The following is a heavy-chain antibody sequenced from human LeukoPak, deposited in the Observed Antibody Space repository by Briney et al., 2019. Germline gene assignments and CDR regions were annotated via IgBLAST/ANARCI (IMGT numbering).Heavy chain of an antibody. V-gene: IGHV1-2*06. CDR1: GYTFTGYY. CDR2: INPNSGGT. J-gene: IGHJ4*02. D-gene: IGHD1-1*01. CDR3: ARDPNWNANDY. Sequence: AASVKVSCTASGYTFTGYYMHWVRQAPGQGLEWMGRINPNSGGTNYAQKFQGRVTMTRDTSINTAYMELSRLRSDDTAVYNCARDPNWNANDYWGQGTLVTVSS.